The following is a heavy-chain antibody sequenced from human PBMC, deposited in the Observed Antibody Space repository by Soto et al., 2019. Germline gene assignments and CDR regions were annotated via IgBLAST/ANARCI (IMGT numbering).Heavy chain of an antibody. D-gene: IGHD6-19*01. V-gene: IGHV3-33*01. CDR1: GFTFSSYG. CDR2: IWYDGSNK. J-gene: IGHJ4*02. CDR3: ARESDSSGWYEACDY. Sequence: SLRLACAASGFTFSSYGMHWVRQAPGKRLEWVAVIWYDGSNKYYADSVKGRFTISRDNSKNTLYLQMNSLRAEDTAVYYCARESDSSGWYEACDYWGQGTLVTVSS.